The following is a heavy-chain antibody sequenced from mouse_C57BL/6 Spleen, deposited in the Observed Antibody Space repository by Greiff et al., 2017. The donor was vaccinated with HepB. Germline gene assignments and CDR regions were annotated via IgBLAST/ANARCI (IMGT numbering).Heavy chain of an antibody. D-gene: IGHD2-4*01. CDR1: GFTFSDYG. Sequence: DVKLVESGGGLVKPGGSLKLSCAASGFTFSDYGMHWVRQAPEKGLEWVAYISSGSSTIYYADTVKGRFTISRDNAKNTLFLQMTSLRSEDTAMYYCARPDDYDGMDYWGQGTSVTVSS. V-gene: IGHV5-17*01. J-gene: IGHJ4*01. CDR2: ISSGSSTI. CDR3: ARPDDYDGMDY.